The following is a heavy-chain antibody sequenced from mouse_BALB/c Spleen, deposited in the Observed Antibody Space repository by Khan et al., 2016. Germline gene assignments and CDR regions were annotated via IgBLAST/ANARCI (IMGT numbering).Heavy chain of an antibody. CDR3: ARYRYYYGSSRYFDV. CDR2: INTYSGES. D-gene: IGHD1-1*01. J-gene: IGHJ1*01. Sequence: QIQLVQSGPELKKPGKTVKISCKASGYTFTNYGMNWVKQAPGKGLKWMGWINTYSGESTYADDFKGRFAFSLDTSANTAYLQINNLKHEDTATXFGARYRYYYGSSRYFDVWGAGTTVTVSS. V-gene: IGHV9-3-1*01. CDR1: GYTFTNYG.